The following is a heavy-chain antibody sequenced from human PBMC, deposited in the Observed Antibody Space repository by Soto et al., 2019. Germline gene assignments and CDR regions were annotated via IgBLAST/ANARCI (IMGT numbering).Heavy chain of an antibody. CDR3: ARGSMATTIKVNGFDY. CDR1: GGTFSSYA. CDR2: IIPIFGTA. D-gene: IGHD1-26*01. V-gene: IGHV1-69*13. J-gene: IGHJ4*02. Sequence: SVKVSCKASGGTFSSYAISWVRQAPGQGLEWMGGIIPIFGTANYAQKFQGRVTITADESTSTAYMELSSLRSEDTVVYYCARGSMATTIKVNGFDYWGQGTLVTVSS.